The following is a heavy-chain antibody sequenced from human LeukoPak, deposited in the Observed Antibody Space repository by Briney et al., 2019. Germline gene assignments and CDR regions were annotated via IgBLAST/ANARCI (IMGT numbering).Heavy chain of an antibody. J-gene: IGHJ4*02. D-gene: IGHD3-3*01. CDR2: ISAYNGNT. Sequence: ASVKVSCEASGYTFTSYGISWVRQAPGQGLEWMGWISAYNGNTNYAQKLQGRVTMTTDTSTSTAYMELRSLRSDDTAVYYCARDLRVLRFLEWSIGGYWGQGTLVTVSS. CDR3: ARDLRVLRFLEWSIGGY. V-gene: IGHV1-18*01. CDR1: GYTFTSYG.